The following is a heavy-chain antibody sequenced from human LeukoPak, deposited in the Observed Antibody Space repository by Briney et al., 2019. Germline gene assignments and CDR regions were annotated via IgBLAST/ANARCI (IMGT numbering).Heavy chain of an antibody. D-gene: IGHD3-22*01. Sequence: SVKVSCKASGGTFSSYAISWVRQAPGQGLEWMGGIIPIFGTANYAQKFQGRVTITADKSTSTAYMELSSLRSADTAVYYCARVTGYMIEDYFDYWGQGTLVTVSS. CDR3: ARVTGYMIEDYFDY. V-gene: IGHV1-69*06. CDR2: IIPIFGTA. CDR1: GGTFSSYA. J-gene: IGHJ4*02.